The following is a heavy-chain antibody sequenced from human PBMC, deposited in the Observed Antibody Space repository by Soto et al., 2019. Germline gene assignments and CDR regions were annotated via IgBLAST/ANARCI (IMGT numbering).Heavy chain of an antibody. V-gene: IGHV3-23*01. CDR3: ARRGVEAGSSERWFEP. J-gene: IGHJ5*02. CDR2: IGSSGTT. Sequence: PGWSLRLSCEGSGSTFSNYGMSLVRQAPGKGLEWVSCIGSSGTTYYADSVKGRFTVSRDNSKKTMYMQMNSLRADDTAVYYCARRGVEAGSSERWFEPWGQGALVTIFS. CDR1: GSTFSNYG. D-gene: IGHD6-13*01.